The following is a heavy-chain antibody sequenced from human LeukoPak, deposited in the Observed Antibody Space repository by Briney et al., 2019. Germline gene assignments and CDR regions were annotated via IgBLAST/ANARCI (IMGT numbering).Heavy chain of an antibody. V-gene: IGHV3-23*01. J-gene: IGHJ4*02. D-gene: IGHD6-13*01. CDR1: GFIFSSYA. CDR2: ITASGGGT. Sequence: PGGSLRLSCAASGFIFSSYAMSWVRQAPGKGLEWVSTITASGGGTYYADSVKGRFTISRDTSKNTLYLQMNSLRAEDTAVYYCAPRGGSSFGYWGQGTLVTVSS. CDR3: APRGGSSFGY.